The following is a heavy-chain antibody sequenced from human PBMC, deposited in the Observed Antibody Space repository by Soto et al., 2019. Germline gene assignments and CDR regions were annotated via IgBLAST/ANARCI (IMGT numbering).Heavy chain of an antibody. V-gene: IGHV4-31*03. CDR1: GGSIRSGGYY. D-gene: IGHD5-18*01. Sequence: PSETLSLTCTVSGGSIRSGGYYWSWVRQNPRKGLEWIGNIYYSGNTYYNPSLKSRLTISVDTSKSQFSLNLSPVTAADTAVYYCARDRLMATAGTARHYFGLDVWGQGTTVTVSS. J-gene: IGHJ6*02. CDR3: ARDRLMATAGTARHYFGLDV. CDR2: IYYSGNT.